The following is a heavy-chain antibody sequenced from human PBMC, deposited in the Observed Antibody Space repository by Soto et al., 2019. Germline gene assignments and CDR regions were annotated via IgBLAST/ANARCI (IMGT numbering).Heavy chain of an antibody. D-gene: IGHD6-19*01. J-gene: IGHJ4*02. Sequence: QVQLQESGPGLVKPSETLSLTCAVSGYSISSGYYWGWIRQPPGKGLEWIGSIYHSGSTYYNPSLKSRVTISVDTSKNQFSLKLSSVTAADTAVYYCARDPGIAVAGKSPGFDYWGQGTLVTVSS. CDR3: ARDPGIAVAGKSPGFDY. V-gene: IGHV4-38-2*02. CDR1: GYSISSGYY. CDR2: IYHSGST.